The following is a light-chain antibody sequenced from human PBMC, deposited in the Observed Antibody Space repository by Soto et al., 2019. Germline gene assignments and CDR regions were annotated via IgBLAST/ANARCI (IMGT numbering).Light chain of an antibody. CDR3: SSYTTSGSFVV. V-gene: IGLV2-11*01. Sequence: QSVLTQPRSVSGSPGQSVTISCTGTSSDVGGYNYVSWYQQHPGKAPKLMISDVSSRPSGVSDRFSGSKSGNTASLTISGLQAGDEATYYCSSYTTSGSFVVFGGGTKLTVL. CDR1: SSDVGGYNY. CDR2: DVS. J-gene: IGLJ2*01.